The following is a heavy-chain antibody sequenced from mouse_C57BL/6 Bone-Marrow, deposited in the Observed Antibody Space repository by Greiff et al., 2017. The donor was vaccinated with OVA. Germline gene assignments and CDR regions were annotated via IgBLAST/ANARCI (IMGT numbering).Heavy chain of an antibody. J-gene: IGHJ3*01. D-gene: IGHD1-1*01. CDR1: GYTFTDYY. V-gene: IGHV1-19*01. Sequence: VQLQQSGPVLVKPGASVKMSCKASGYTFTDYYMNWVKQSHGKSLEWIGVINPYNGGTSYNQKFKGKATLTVDKSSSTAYMELNSLTAEDSAVYYCARGVYYGSSYGFAYWGQGTLVTVSA. CDR3: ARGVYYGSSYGFAY. CDR2: INPYNGGT.